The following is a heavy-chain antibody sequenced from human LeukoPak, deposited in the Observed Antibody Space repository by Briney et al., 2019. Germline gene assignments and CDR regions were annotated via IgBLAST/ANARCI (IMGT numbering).Heavy chain of an antibody. V-gene: IGHV1-2*02. J-gene: IGHJ4*02. D-gene: IGHD3-10*01. Sequence: ASVKVSCKASGYTFTGYYMHWVRQAPGQGLEWMGWINPNSGATNYAQKFQGRVTMTRDTSISTAYMDLSMLRSDDTAVYYCARAGGGSGSYYERPFDYWGQGTLVTVSS. CDR1: GYTFTGYY. CDR2: INPNSGAT. CDR3: ARAGGGSGSYYERPFDY.